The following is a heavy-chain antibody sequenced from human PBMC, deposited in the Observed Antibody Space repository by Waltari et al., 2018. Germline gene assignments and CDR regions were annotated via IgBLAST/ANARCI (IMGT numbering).Heavy chain of an antibody. CDR1: GGTFIRYA. J-gene: IGHJ4*02. Sequence: QVQLVQSGAEVKKPGSSVKVSCKASGGTFIRYATSWVRQAPGQGLEWMGGIIPIFGTANYAQKFQGRVTITADESTSTAYMELSSLRSEDTAVYYCARAIGVVVVTAHFDYWGQGTLVTVSS. CDR2: IIPIFGTA. CDR3: ARAIGVVVVTAHFDY. D-gene: IGHD2-21*02. V-gene: IGHV1-69*12.